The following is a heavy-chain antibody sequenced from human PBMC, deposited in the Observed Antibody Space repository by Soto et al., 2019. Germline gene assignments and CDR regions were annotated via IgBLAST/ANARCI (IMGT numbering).Heavy chain of an antibody. V-gene: IGHV4-59*01. CDR3: ARDYGDYSFFFDY. D-gene: IGHD4-17*01. Sequence: PSETLSLTCTVSCGSITTYQWSWIRQPPGKGLEWIGGYSGFTDYNPSLESRATISVDHSKNQFSLTLRSVTAADTAVYYCARDYGDYSFFFDYWGQG. CDR1: CGSITTYQ. CDR2: YSGFT. J-gene: IGHJ4*02.